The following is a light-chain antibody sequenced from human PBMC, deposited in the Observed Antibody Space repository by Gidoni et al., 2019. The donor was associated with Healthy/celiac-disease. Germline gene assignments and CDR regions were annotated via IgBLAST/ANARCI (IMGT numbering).Light chain of an antibody. Sequence: SYELTQPPSVSGSPGQTASITCSGDKLGDKYACWYPQKPGQSPVLVIYQDSKRPSGIPERFSGSTSGNTATLTISGAQAMDEADYYCQAWDSSTVVFGGGTKLTVL. CDR2: QDS. CDR3: QAWDSSTVV. J-gene: IGLJ2*01. V-gene: IGLV3-1*01. CDR1: KLGDKY.